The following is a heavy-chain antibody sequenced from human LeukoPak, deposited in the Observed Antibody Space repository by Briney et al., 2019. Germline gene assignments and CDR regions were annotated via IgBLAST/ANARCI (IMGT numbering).Heavy chain of an antibody. V-gene: IGHV3-66*01. Sequence: GGSLRLSCAASGFTVSSNYMSWVRQAPGKGLEWVSVIYSGGITYYTDSVKGRFTISRDNSKNTLYLHMNSLRAEDTAVYYCATADSGSYYSGFDYWGQGTLVTVSS. D-gene: IGHD1-26*01. CDR1: GFTVSSNY. CDR3: ATADSGSYYSGFDY. J-gene: IGHJ4*02. CDR2: IYSGGIT.